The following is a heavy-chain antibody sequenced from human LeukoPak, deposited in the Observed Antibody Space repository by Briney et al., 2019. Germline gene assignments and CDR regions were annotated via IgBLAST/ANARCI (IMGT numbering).Heavy chain of an antibody. D-gene: IGHD2-2*01. J-gene: IGHJ4*02. Sequence: SETLSLTCTVSGGSISSYYWSWIRQPAGKGLEWIGRIYTSGSTNYNPSLKSRVTMSVDTSKNQFSLKLSSVTAADTAVYYCAREGCSSTSCSNTHDYWGQGTLVTVSS. CDR2: IYTSGST. V-gene: IGHV4-4*07. CDR1: GGSISSYY. CDR3: AREGCSSTSCSNTHDY.